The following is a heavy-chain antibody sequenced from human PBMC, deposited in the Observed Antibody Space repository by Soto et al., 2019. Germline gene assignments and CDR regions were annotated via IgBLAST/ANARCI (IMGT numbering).Heavy chain of an antibody. CDR3: ARDRTYNYENNGYFGH. J-gene: IGHJ4*01. Sequence: GGSLRLSCATSGFTFYTFAMHWVRQAPGKGLEWVAVMSYDGSKEDYADSVKGRFTISRDNSQKTLYLQMNSLKAEDTAVYYCARDRTYNYENNGYFGHWGQGTLVTVSS. CDR2: MSYDGSKE. D-gene: IGHD3-22*01. V-gene: IGHV3-30-3*01. CDR1: GFTFYTFA.